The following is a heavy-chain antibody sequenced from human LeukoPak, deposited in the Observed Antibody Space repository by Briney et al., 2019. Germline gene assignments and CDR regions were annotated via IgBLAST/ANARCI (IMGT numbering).Heavy chain of an antibody. J-gene: IGHJ6*02. D-gene: IGHD4-17*01. CDR2: TYYRSKLYN. Sequence: SQTLSLTCAISGDSVSSNSAAWNWIRQSPSRGLEWLGRTYYRSKLYNDYAVSVKSRITINPDTSKNQFSLQLNSVTPEDTAVYYCAGDRGDYGDYPSYSVYYYYGMDVWGQGTTVTVSS. CDR1: GDSVSSNSAA. V-gene: IGHV6-1*01. CDR3: AGDRGDYGDYPSYSVYYYYGMDV.